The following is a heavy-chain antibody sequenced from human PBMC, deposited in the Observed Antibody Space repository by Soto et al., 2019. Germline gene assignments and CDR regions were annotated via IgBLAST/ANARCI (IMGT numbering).Heavy chain of an antibody. CDR1: GGSISSYY. CDR3: ARQYYGDYGVDAFDI. J-gene: IGHJ3*02. CDR2: IYYSGST. D-gene: IGHD4-17*01. Sequence: QVQLQESGPGLVKPSETLSLTCTVSGGSISSYYWSWIRQPPGKGLEWIGYIYYSGSTNYNPSLKSRVTISVDTSKYQFSLKLSSVTAADTAVYYCARQYYGDYGVDAFDIWGQGTMVTVSS. V-gene: IGHV4-59*01.